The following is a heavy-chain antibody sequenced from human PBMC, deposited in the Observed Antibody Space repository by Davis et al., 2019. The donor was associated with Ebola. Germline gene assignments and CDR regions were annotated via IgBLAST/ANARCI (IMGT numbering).Heavy chain of an antibody. CDR2: INQDASEK. CDR3: ARDWSGG. Sequence: GGPLRLSFAASGFTFPSSWMRWVRQAPGKGLEWVANINQDASEKYYVDSLKGRFTISRDNAKNSLYLQMNSLRAEDTAVYYCARDWSGGWGQGTLVTVSS. CDR1: GFTFPSSW. V-gene: IGHV3-7*03. J-gene: IGHJ4*02. D-gene: IGHD3-10*01.